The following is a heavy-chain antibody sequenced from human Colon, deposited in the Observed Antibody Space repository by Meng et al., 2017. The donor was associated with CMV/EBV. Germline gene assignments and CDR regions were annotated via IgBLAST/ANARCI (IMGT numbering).Heavy chain of an antibody. J-gene: IGHJ4*02. CDR3: ARDSIAALHYFDY. D-gene: IGHD6-6*01. Sequence: KTSGYRFTGHYIHWVRQAPGQGLEWVGWVSPNSGGTKYAQDFHGRVTMTRDTPTNTVYMELSSLRSDDTAVYFCARDSIAALHYFDYWGQGTLVTVSS. CDR1: GYRFTGHY. CDR2: VSPNSGGT. V-gene: IGHV1-2*02.